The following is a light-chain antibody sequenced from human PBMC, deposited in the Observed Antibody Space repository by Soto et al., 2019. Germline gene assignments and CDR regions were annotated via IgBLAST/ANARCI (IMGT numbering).Light chain of an antibody. J-gene: IGKJ4*01. V-gene: IGKV3-15*01. Sequence: EIVMTQSPATLSVSPGERATLSCRASQSVSSNLAWYQQKPGQAPRLLIYGASTRATGIPARFSGSRSGPEFTLTISRLEPEDFAVYYCQQYGSSPLTFGGGTKVDIK. CDR3: QQYGSSPLT. CDR1: QSVSSN. CDR2: GAS.